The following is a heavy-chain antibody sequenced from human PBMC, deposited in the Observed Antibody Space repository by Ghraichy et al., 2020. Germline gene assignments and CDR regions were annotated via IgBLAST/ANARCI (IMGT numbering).Heavy chain of an antibody. CDR2: MSGSVGAGST. Sequence: GGSLRLSCAASGFIFTDYAMSWVRQAPGKGLEWVSTMSGSVGAGSTYYAGSVKGRFSISRDNSKNTVYLQMNSLRAEDTAVYFCAKASKSACSGARCYYFDYWGQGILVTVSS. CDR3: AKASKSACSGARCYYFDY. D-gene: IGHD2-15*01. CDR1: GFIFTDYA. V-gene: IGHV3-23*01. J-gene: IGHJ4*02.